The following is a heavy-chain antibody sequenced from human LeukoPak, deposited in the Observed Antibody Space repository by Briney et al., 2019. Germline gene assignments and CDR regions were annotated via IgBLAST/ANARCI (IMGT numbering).Heavy chain of an antibody. V-gene: IGHV4-30-2*01. Sequence: SETLSLTCTVSGGSISSGGYYWSWIRQPPGKGLEWIGYIYHSGSTYYNPSLKSRVTISVDRSKNQFSLKLSSVTAADTAVYYCARDASRGVGATDFDYWGQGTLVTVSS. CDR2: IYHSGST. CDR1: GGSISSGGYY. CDR3: ARDASRGVGATDFDY. D-gene: IGHD1-26*01. J-gene: IGHJ4*02.